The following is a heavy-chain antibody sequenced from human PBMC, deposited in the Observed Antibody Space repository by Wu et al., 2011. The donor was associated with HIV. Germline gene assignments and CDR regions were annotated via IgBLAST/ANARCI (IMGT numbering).Heavy chain of an antibody. CDR2: ITLTVWH. V-gene: IGHV1-2*02. D-gene: IGHD2-15*01. Sequence: WMGWITLTVWHNYAQKFQGRVTMTRDTSISTAFMELRSLRSDDTAVYYCARGVVVAATRSFDLWGRGTLVTVSS. CDR3: ARGVVVAATRSFDL. J-gene: IGHJ2*01.